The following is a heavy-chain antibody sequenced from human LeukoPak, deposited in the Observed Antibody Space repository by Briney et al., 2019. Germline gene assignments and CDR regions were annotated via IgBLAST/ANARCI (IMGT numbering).Heavy chain of an antibody. Sequence: SVKVSCKASGGTFSSYAISWVRQAPGQGLEWMGRIIPIFGTANYAQKFQGRVTITTHESTSTSYMELSSLRSEDTAVYYCARDAVDYYDSSGFDYWGQGTLVTVSS. J-gene: IGHJ4*02. V-gene: IGHV1-69*05. CDR2: IIPIFGTA. D-gene: IGHD3-22*01. CDR3: ARDAVDYYDSSGFDY. CDR1: GGTFSSYA.